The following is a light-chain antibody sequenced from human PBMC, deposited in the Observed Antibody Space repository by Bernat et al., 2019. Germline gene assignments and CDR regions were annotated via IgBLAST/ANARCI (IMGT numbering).Light chain of an antibody. Sequence: QSVLTQPPSVSAAPGQKVTISCSGSSSNIGNNYVSWYQQLPGTAPKLLIYDNNKRPSGIPDRFSGSKSGTSATLSMTGIQTGDEADYYCGTWDSSLSAGVFGGGTKLTVL. V-gene: IGLV1-51*01. CDR3: GTWDSSLSAGV. J-gene: IGLJ2*01. CDR1: SSNIGNNY. CDR2: DNN.